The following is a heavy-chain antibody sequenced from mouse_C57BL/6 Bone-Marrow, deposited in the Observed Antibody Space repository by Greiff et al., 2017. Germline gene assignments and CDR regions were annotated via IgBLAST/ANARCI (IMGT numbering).Heavy chain of an antibody. V-gene: IGHV14-4*01. CDR3: TRIAY. Sequence: EVQVVESGAELVRPGASVKLSCTASGFNIKDDYMHWVKQRPEQGLEWIGWIDPENGDTEYASKFQGKATITVDTSSNTAYLQLSSLTSEDTAVYYCTRIAYGGQGNLVTVSA. J-gene: IGHJ3*01. CDR1: GFNIKDDY. CDR2: IDPENGDT.